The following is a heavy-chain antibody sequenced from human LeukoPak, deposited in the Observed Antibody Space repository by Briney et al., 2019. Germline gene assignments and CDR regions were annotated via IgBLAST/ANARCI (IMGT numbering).Heavy chain of an antibody. CDR3: ARQAVTNEFQY. V-gene: IGHV5-51*01. Sequence: GESLKISCKASGYNFPSYWIGWVRQMPGKGLEWMGIIYPGDSDTKYSPSLQGQVTISADMSITTVYLEWSSLQASDTAMYYCARQAVTNEFQYWSQGTLVTVSS. D-gene: IGHD4-17*01. J-gene: IGHJ4*02. CDR1: GYNFPSYW. CDR2: IYPGDSDT.